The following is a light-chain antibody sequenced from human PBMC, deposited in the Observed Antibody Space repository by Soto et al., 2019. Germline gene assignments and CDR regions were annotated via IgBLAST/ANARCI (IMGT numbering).Light chain of an antibody. Sequence: EFVLTQSPGTLSLSPGERATLSCRASQTVRNHYLSWYQQKPGQAPRLLIYDASSRATGIPDMCSGGGSGTDFTLTISRLEPEDFAVYYCQQFSSYPLTVSGGTKVDSK. CDR2: DAS. J-gene: IGKJ4*01. CDR3: QQFSSYPLT. V-gene: IGKV3-20*01. CDR1: QTVRNHY.